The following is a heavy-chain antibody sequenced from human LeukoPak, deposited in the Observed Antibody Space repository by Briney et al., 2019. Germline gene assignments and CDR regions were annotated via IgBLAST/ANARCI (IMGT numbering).Heavy chain of an antibody. CDR1: GGSISSYY. D-gene: IGHD5-24*01. V-gene: IGHV4-59*08. CDR2: IYYSGST. J-gene: IGHJ4*02. Sequence: KPSETLFLTCTVSGGSISSYYWSWIRQPPGKGLEWIGYIYYSGSTNYNPSLKGRVTTSVDTSKNQFSLKLSSVTAADTAVYYCASSRDGYNLDYWGQGTLVTVSS. CDR3: ASSRDGYNLDY.